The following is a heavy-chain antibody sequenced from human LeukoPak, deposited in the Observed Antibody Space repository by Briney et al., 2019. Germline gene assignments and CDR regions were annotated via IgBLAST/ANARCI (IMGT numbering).Heavy chain of an antibody. J-gene: IGHJ4*02. V-gene: IGHV4-61*02. CDR1: GGSISSGSYY. CDR2: IYTSGST. CDR3: ARSERGYFLFDY. Sequence: PSQTLSLTCTVSGGSISSGSYYGSWIRQPAGKGLEWIGRIYTSGSTNYNPSLKSRVTISVDTSKTQFSLKLSSVTAADTAVYYCARSERGYFLFDYWGQGTLVTVSS. D-gene: IGHD2/OR15-2a*01.